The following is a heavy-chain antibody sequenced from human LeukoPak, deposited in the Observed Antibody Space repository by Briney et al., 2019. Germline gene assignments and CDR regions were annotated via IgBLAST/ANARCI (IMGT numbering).Heavy chain of an antibody. CDR3: ARDHSSGYSPLDY. CDR2: IYYSGST. CDR1: GASISSYY. D-gene: IGHD3-22*01. J-gene: IGHJ4*02. V-gene: IGHV4-59*06. Sequence: SETLSLTCTVSGASISSYYWSWIRQHPGKGLEWIGYIYYSGSTYYNPSLKSRVTISVDTSKNQFSLKLSSVTAADTAVYYCARDHSSGYSPLDYWGQGTLVTVSS.